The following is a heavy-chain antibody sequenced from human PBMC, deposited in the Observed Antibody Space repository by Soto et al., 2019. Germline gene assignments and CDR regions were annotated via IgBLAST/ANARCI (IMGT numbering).Heavy chain of an antibody. CDR3: ARVGPPSSVFGYDDY. V-gene: IGHV3-30-3*01. J-gene: IGHJ4*02. CDR2: ISNDGNNE. D-gene: IGHD3-3*01. Sequence: GSLRLSCAASGFTFSSYVMHWVRQAPGKGLEWVAHISNDGNNEYYADSVKGRFTISRDNFKNTLYLQMNSLRADDTAVYYCARVGPPSSVFGYDDYWGQGNLVTVSS. CDR1: GFTFSSYV.